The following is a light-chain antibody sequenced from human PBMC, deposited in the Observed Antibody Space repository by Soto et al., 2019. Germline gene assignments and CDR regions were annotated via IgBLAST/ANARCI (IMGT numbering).Light chain of an antibody. V-gene: IGKV1-39*01. CDR1: QSITNY. CDR3: QQSYSSPQT. Sequence: DIQMTQSPSSLSASVGDRVTITCRASQSITNYLNWYQQKPGKAPKPLIYAASSLQSGVPSRFSGSGSGTDFTLTISSLQPEDFATYYCQQSYSSPQTFGQGTKLEIK. CDR2: AAS. J-gene: IGKJ2*01.